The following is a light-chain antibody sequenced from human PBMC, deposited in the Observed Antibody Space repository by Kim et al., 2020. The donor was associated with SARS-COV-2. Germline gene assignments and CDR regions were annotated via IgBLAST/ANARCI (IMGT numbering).Light chain of an antibody. CDR2: KDN. CDR3: ASWDDSLNVYV. J-gene: IGLJ1*01. V-gene: IGLV1-47*01. CDR1: SSNIGSHY. Sequence: GQGVIISCSGSSSNIGSHYVYWYQQFPGTAPKLLIYKDNQQSSGVPDRFSGSKSGTSASLALSGLRSEDEADYYCASWDDSLNVYVFGPGTKVTVL.